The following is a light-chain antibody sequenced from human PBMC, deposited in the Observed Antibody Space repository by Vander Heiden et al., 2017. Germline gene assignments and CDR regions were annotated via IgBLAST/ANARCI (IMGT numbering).Light chain of an antibody. CDR2: GAS. CDR3: QQYGSSLMYT. J-gene: IGKJ2*01. Sequence: EIVLTQSPGTLSLSPGERTPLSCRASQSVSSSYLAWYQQKPGQAPRLLIYGASSRATGIPDRFSGSGSGTDFTLTISRLEPEDFAVYYCQQYGSSLMYTFGQGTKLEIK. V-gene: IGKV3-20*01. CDR1: QSVSSSY.